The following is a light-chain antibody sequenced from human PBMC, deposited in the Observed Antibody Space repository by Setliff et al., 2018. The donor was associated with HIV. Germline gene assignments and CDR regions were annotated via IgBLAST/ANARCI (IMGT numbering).Light chain of an antibody. CDR2: AAS. J-gene: IGKJ3*01. Sequence: DIQLTQSPSFLSASVGDRVTITCRASQGISSYLAWYQQKPGKAPELLIYAASTLQSGVPSRFSGSGSGTEFTLTISSLQPEDFATYYCQQLNNYPRTFGPGTKVGYQ. CDR1: QGISSY. CDR3: QQLNNYPRT. V-gene: IGKV1-9*01.